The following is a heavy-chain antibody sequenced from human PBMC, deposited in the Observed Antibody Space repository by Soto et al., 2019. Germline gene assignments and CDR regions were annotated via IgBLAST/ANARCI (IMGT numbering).Heavy chain of an antibody. CDR3: ARLRCSGGSCYPEDIY. D-gene: IGHD2-15*01. J-gene: IGHJ4*02. V-gene: IGHV4-39*02. CDR1: GGSMRTSNHY. CDR2: VHYSGST. Sequence: SETLSLTYNVSGGSMRTSNHYWGWIRQPPGKGLEYIGTVHYSGSTYSNPSLGSRVTISVDTSTTHFSLQPNSVPAADTAVYYCARLRCSGGSCYPEDIYWGQGTLVTGSS.